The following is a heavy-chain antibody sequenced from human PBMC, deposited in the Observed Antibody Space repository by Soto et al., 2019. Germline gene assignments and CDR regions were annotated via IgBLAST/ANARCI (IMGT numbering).Heavy chain of an antibody. Sequence: QVHLQESGPGLVRPSETLSLTCIVTGDSMGSGGHYYNWIRQLPGKGLEWIGYVYYSGATHYNPSLRARATISRDTSKNQFFLRLISVTAADTAVYFCTTGKDLEPTVWGYWGQGTQVTVSS. CDR3: TTGKDLEPTVWGY. CDR2: VYYSGAT. CDR1: GDSMGSGGHY. D-gene: IGHD7-27*01. V-gene: IGHV4-31*03. J-gene: IGHJ4*02.